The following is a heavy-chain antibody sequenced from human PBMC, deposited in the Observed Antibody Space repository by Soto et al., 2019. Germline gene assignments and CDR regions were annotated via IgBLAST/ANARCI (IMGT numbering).Heavy chain of an antibody. Sequence: EVQLLESGGGLVQPGGSLRLSCAASGFTFSNYAMNCVRQAPGKGLEWVSTISSSSGSTYYADSVKGRFTISRDNSKNFLSLQMNSLRGDDTAVYYCAKVGSERYSGQHSDYWCQGTLVTISS. D-gene: IGHD5-12*01. V-gene: IGHV3-23*01. CDR1: GFTFSNYA. J-gene: IGHJ4*02. CDR2: ISSSSGST. CDR3: AKVGSERYSGQHSDY.